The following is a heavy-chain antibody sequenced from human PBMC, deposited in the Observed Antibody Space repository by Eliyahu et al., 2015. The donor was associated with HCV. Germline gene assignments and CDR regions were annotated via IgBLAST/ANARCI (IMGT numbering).Heavy chain of an antibody. CDR1: GFTFSVHS. CDR3: VRESSDPRDY. J-gene: IGHJ4*02. V-gene: IGHV3-21*01. Sequence: EVQLVESGGGLVKPGGSLRLSCAASGFTFSVHSMNWVRQAPGKGLEWVSLITSSSERYYAASVRGRFTISRDNVKNSVFLEMNSLRAEDTAVYYCVRESSDPRDYWGQGTLVTVSA. CDR2: ITSSSER. D-gene: IGHD3-22*01.